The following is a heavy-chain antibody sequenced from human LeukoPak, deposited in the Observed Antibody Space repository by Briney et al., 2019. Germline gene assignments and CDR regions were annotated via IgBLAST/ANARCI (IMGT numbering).Heavy chain of an antibody. CDR3: ARLGSGFDI. J-gene: IGHJ3*02. CDR1: GGSISSYY. V-gene: IGHV4-59*08. Sequence: SETLSLTCTVSGGSISSYYWSWIRQTPGKGLEWIGYMFHSGSTNYNPSLKSRVPISVDTSKSQFSLKLSSVTAADTAVYYCARLGSGFDIWGQGTMVTVSS. CDR2: MFHSGST. D-gene: IGHD2-15*01.